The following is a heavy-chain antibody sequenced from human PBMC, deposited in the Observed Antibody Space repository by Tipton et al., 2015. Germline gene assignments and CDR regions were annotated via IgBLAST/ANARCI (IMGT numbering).Heavy chain of an antibody. CDR2: IYESGRT. V-gene: IGHV4-30-4*01. J-gene: IGHJ5*02. Sequence: LRLSCTVSSGSIRGGDDYWSWLRQHPGKGLEWIGRIYESGRTDYTPSLKSRIHISVDTSKNQFFLNLSSVTVADTAVYFCARQIKIYPTITWFDPWGQGTLVTVSS. CDR3: ARQIKIYPTITWFDP. CDR1: SGSIRGGDDY. D-gene: IGHD3-3*01.